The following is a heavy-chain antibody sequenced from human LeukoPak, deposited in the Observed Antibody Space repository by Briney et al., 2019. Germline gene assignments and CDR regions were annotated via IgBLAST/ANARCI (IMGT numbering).Heavy chain of an antibody. CDR1: GFTVSNKY. D-gene: IGHD2-21*02. J-gene: IGHJ4*02. Sequence: PGGSLRLSCVASGFTVSNKYMSWVRQAPGKGLEWVSVLYNAGSTYYADSVKGRFTISRDNSKNTLYLQMYSLRAEDTAVYYCATSAHVEVGTAPPPDYWGQGTLVTVTS. CDR2: LYNAGST. CDR3: ATSAHVEVGTAPPPDY. V-gene: IGHV3-53*01.